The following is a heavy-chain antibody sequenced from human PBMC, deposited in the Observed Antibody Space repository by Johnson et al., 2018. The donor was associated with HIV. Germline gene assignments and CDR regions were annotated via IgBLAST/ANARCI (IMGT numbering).Heavy chain of an antibody. CDR2: ISGSGGNT. CDR3: ANALIFDAFDI. V-gene: IGHV3-23*04. J-gene: IGHJ3*02. Sequence: VQLVESGGGLVQPGGSLRLSCATSGFTFSFYALTWVRQAPGKGLEWVSAISGSGGNTSYADSVRGRFTISRDNSKNTLYLQMSSLRAEDTAVYYCANALIFDAFDIWGQGTMVTVSS. CDR1: GFTFSFYA. D-gene: IGHD3-9*01.